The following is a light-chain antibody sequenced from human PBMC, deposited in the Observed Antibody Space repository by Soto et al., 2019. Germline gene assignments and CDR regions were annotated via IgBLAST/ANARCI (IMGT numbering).Light chain of an antibody. J-gene: IGKJ1*01. CDR1: QSVSSN. CDR2: GAS. CDR3: LQYNKWPRT. Sequence: EIVMTQSPATLSVSPGERATLSCRASQSVSSNLAWFQQKPGQAPRLVIYGASSRAAGIPARFSGRGSGTEFTLTMSSLQSEDFAIYYCLQYNKWPRTFGQGTKVDIK. V-gene: IGKV3-15*01.